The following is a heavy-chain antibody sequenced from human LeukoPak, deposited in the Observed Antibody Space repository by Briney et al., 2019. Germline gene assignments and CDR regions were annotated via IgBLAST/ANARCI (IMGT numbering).Heavy chain of an antibody. CDR3: ARHGTFRGYSYGYVVDY. CDR2: IYPGDSDT. Sequence: GESLKISCKGSGYSFTSYWIGWVRQMPGKGLEWMGIIYPGDSDTRCSPSFQGQVTISADKSISTAYLQWCSLKASDTAMYYCARHGTFRGYSYGYVVDYWGQGTLVTVSS. J-gene: IGHJ4*02. D-gene: IGHD5-18*01. V-gene: IGHV5-51*01. CDR1: GYSFTSYW.